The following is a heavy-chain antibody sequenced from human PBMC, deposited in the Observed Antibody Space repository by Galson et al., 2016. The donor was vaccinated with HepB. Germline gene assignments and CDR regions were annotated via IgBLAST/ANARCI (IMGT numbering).Heavy chain of an antibody. CDR2: MYYNGAN. J-gene: IGHJ6*03. CDR1: GGSISGNSYY. V-gene: IGHV4-39*01. Sequence: SETLSLTCIVSGGSISGNSYYWGWIRQSPGRGLEWIGSMYYNGANYYNPSLESRVTISVDTSKNEISLRLSSVTAADTAVYFCATGLSVAGKHYYHYMDVWGKGTPVTVSS. CDR3: ATGLSVAGKHYYHYMDV. D-gene: IGHD6-19*01.